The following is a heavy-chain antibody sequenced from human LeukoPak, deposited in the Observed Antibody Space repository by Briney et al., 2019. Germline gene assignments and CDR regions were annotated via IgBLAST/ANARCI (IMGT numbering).Heavy chain of an antibody. V-gene: IGHV1-2*02. CDR2: INPKTGGT. CDR3: AKATAENDH. J-gene: IGHJ4*02. D-gene: IGHD1-14*01. Sequence: GASVTVSCKASGYTFTGYYMHWVRQAPGQGLEWMGWINPKTGGTSYAQKFQGRVTMTRDTSISTVNMELSRLTSDDTAVYYCAKATAENDHWGQGTLVTDSS. CDR1: GYTFTGYY.